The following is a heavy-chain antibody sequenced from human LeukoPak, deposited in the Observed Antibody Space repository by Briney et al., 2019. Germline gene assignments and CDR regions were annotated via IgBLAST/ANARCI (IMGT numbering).Heavy chain of an antibody. CDR2: VIPIFGTA. D-gene: IGHD5-24*01. J-gene: IGHJ5*02. V-gene: IGHV1-69*13. CDR1: GYTFAKYA. Sequence: SVKVSCKASGYTFAKYAMHWVRQAPGQRLEWMGGVIPIFGTANYAQKFQGRVTITADESTSTAYMELSSLRSEDTAVYYCARGRQNWFDPWGQGTLVTVSS. CDR3: ARGRQNWFDP.